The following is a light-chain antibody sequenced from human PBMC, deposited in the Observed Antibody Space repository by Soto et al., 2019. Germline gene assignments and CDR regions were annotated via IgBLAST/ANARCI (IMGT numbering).Light chain of an antibody. V-gene: IGKV3-20*01. J-gene: IGKJ2*01. CDR2: GAS. Sequence: EIALTQWPATMSQSPGDRVTXACQASQIISRSYLAWYQPKPGQAPRLLIFGASKRAPGIPYRFSDSGSGTDFTLTISRLEAEDFAVYYCQQYAIGPIPFSQGT. CDR1: QIISRSY. CDR3: QQYAIGPIP.